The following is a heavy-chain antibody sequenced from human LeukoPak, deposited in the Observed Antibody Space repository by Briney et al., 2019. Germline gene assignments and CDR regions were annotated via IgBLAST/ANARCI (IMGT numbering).Heavy chain of an antibody. D-gene: IGHD4-23*01. CDR2: MNPNSGNT. J-gene: IGHJ5*02. V-gene: IGHV1-8*01. Sequence: ASVKVSCKASVYTFTSYDINWVRQAPGLGPEWMGWMNPNSGNTGYAQKFQGRVTMTRNTSISTAYLQLSSLTSADTAVYYCARGPNKYDGGNSGSAWFDPWGQGSLVTVSS. CDR1: VYTFTSYD. CDR3: ARGPNKYDGGNSGSAWFDP.